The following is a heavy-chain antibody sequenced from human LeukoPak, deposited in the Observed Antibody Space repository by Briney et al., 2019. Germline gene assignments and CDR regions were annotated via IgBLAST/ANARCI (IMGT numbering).Heavy chain of an antibody. J-gene: IGHJ4*02. D-gene: IGHD6-19*01. CDR2: IYYSGYT. V-gene: IGHV4-59*08. CDR1: GGSISSDY. CDR3: ARTSYTGGAYYFHF. Sequence: SETLSLTCTVSGGSISSDYWSWIRQPPGEGLEWIGYIYYSGYTKYNPSLKSRVTISVDTSKIQFSLKLSSVTAADTAVYYCARTSYTGGAYYFHFWGQGTLVTVSS.